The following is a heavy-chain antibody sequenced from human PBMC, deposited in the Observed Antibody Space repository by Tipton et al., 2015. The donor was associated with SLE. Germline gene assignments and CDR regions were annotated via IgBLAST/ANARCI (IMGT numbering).Heavy chain of an antibody. Sequence: TLSLTCAVYGGSFSGYYWSWIRQPPGRGLEWIGEINHSGSTYYNPPLKSRVTISVDTSKNQFSLKLSSVTAADTAVYYCALGVRGALGWFDPWGQGTLVTVSS. CDR1: GGSFSGYY. J-gene: IGHJ5*02. CDR3: ALGVRGALGWFDP. V-gene: IGHV4-34*01. CDR2: INHSGST. D-gene: IGHD3-10*01.